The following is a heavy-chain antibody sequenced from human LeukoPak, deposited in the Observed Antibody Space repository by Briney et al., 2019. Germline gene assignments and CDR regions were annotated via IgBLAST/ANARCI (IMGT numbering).Heavy chain of an antibody. CDR1: GGSISRYY. V-gene: IGHV4-59*01. D-gene: IGHD2-21*01. CDR3: ARGVVIDKNIWFDP. CDR2: IYYSGST. Sequence: PSETLSLTCTVSGGSISRYYWSWIRQPPGKGLEWIGYIYYSGSTDYNPSLKSRVTISVDTSKNQFSLKLSSVTAADTAVYYCARGVVIDKNIWFDPWGQGTLVTVSS. J-gene: IGHJ5*02.